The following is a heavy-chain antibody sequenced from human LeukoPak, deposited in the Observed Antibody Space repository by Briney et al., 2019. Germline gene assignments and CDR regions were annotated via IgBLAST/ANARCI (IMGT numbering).Heavy chain of an antibody. Sequence: PSETLSLTCTVSGGSISSYYWSWIRQPPGKGLEWIGYIYYSGSTYYNPSLKSRVTISVDTSKNQFSLKLSSVTAADTAVYYCARDLDGGGLLDYWGQGTLVTVSS. CDR2: IYYSGST. CDR3: ARDLDGGGLLDY. J-gene: IGHJ4*02. D-gene: IGHD2-21*01. V-gene: IGHV4-59*06. CDR1: GGSISSYY.